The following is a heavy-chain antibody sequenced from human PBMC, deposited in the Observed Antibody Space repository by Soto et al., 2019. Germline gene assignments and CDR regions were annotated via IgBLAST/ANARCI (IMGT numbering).Heavy chain of an antibody. CDR2: LWYDGINK. CDR1: GFTFNSYV. D-gene: IGHD2-21*01. V-gene: IGHV3-33*01. CDR3: AREPHHWLGDGDAFDI. Sequence: QVQLVESGGGVVQPGRSLRLSCAASGFTFNSYVMHWVRQAPGKGLEWVATLWYDGINKYYADSVKGRFTISRDNSKNTLYLQMNSLRAEDTAIYYCAREPHHWLGDGDAFDIWGQGTMVTVSS. J-gene: IGHJ3*02.